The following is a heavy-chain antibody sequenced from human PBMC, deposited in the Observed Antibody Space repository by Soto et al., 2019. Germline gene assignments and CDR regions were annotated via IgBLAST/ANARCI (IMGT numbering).Heavy chain of an antibody. J-gene: IGHJ4*02. CDR3: ARDTNGLHY. CDR2: INTNGSIT. V-gene: IGHV3-23*05. Sequence: GGSLRLSCAASGFTFSSYAMSWVRQAPGKGLEWVSAINTNGSITDYADSVKGRFTVSRGNAKNTMYLQMNSLTADDTAVYYCARDTNGLHYWGQGTLVTVSS. CDR1: GFTFSSYA. D-gene: IGHD2-8*01.